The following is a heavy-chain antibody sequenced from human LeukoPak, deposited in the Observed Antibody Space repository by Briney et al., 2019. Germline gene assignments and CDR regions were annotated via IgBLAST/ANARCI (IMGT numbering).Heavy chain of an antibody. Sequence: GSLRLSCAASGFTFTSYSMSWVRQAPGKGLEWVSGTSDRGDYTYYADSVKGRFTISRDSSKNTLFLQMNSLRAEDTALYFCARKAQYNGHYPLDYWGQGTLVTVSS. CDR3: ARKAQYNGHYPLDY. D-gene: IGHD1-7*01. J-gene: IGHJ4*02. V-gene: IGHV3-23*01. CDR2: TSDRGDYT. CDR1: GFTFTSYS.